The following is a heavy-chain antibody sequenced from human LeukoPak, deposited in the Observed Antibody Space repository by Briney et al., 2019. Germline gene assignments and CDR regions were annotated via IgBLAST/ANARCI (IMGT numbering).Heavy chain of an antibody. J-gene: IGHJ4*02. CDR2: ISAYNGNT. V-gene: IGHV1-18*01. CDR3: ARDSSGYPKFDY. D-gene: IGHD5-12*01. Sequence: ASVKVSCKASGYTFTSYGISWGRQAPEQGLEWMGWISAYNGNTNYAQKLQGRVTMTTDTSTSTAYMELRSLRSDDTAVYYCARDSSGYPKFDYWGQGTLVTVSS. CDR1: GYTFTSYG.